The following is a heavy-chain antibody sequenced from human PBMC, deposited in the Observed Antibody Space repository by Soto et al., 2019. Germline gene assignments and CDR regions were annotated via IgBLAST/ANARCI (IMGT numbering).Heavy chain of an antibody. CDR3: ARGLRLGELSFNAFDI. CDR1: GFTFDDYG. CDR2: MNWNGGST. Sequence: EVQLVESGGGVVRPGGSPRLSCAASGFTFDDYGMSWVRQAPGKGLEWVSGMNWNGGSTGYADSVKGRFTISRDNAKNSLYLQMNSPRAEDTALYYCARGLRLGELSFNAFDIWGQGTMVTVSS. V-gene: IGHV3-20*04. D-gene: IGHD3-16*02. J-gene: IGHJ3*02.